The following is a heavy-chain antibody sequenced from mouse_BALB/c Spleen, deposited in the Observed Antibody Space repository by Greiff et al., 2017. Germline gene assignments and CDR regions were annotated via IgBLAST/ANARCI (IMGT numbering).Heavy chain of an antibody. Sequence: EVKVVESGGGLVKPGGSLKLSCAASGFTFSSYTMSWVRQTPEKRLEWVATISSGGSYTYYPDSVKGRFTISRDNAKNTLYLQMSSLKSEDTAMYYCTRDKWSDFDYWGQGTTLTVSS. D-gene: IGHD1-3*01. CDR2: ISSGGSYT. V-gene: IGHV5-6-4*01. CDR1: GFTFSSYT. J-gene: IGHJ2*01. CDR3: TRDKWSDFDY.